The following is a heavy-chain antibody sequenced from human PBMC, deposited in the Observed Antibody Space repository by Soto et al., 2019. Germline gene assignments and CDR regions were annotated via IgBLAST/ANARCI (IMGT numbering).Heavy chain of an antibody. CDR3: ARDPLVSGWYQPFDY. J-gene: IGHJ4*02. V-gene: IGHV3-21*01. CDR1: GFTFSNYT. D-gene: IGHD6-19*01. CDR2: ISSSSTYI. Sequence: GSLRLSCASSGFTFSNYTMNWFRQAPGNGLEWVSSISSSSTYIYYVESAKGRFTISRDNAKNSLYLQMNRLRAEETAVYYCARDPLVSGWYQPFDYWGQGTLVTVSS.